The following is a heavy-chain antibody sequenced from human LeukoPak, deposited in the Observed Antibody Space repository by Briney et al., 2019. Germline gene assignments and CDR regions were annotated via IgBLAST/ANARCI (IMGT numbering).Heavy chain of an antibody. CDR1: GGSFSGYY. V-gene: IGHV4-34*01. Sequence: SETLSLTCAVYGGSFSGYYWSWIRQPPGKGLEWIGEINHSGSTNYNPSLKSRVTISVDTSKNQFSLKLSSVTAADTAVYYCARERITMVRGSRWFDPWGQGTLVTVSS. CDR2: INHSGST. D-gene: IGHD3-10*01. CDR3: ARERITMVRGSRWFDP. J-gene: IGHJ5*02.